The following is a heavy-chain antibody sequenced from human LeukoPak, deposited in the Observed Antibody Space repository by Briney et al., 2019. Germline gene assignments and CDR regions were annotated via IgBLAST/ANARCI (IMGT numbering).Heavy chain of an antibody. D-gene: IGHD4-17*01. CDR2: IRDSGGST. V-gene: IGHV3-23*01. J-gene: IGHJ4*02. CDR3: ALVMTTVTKGPFDY. Sequence: GGSLRLSCAASGFTFLTYAMSWVRQAPGKGLQWVSVIRDSGGSTYYADSVKGRFTISRDNSKNTSYLQMNSLRAEDTAVYYCALVMTTVTKGPFDYWGQGTLVTVSS. CDR1: GFTFLTYA.